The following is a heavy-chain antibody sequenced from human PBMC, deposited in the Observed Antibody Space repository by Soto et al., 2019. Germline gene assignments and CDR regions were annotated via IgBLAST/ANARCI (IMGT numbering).Heavy chain of an antibody. J-gene: IGHJ4*02. CDR3: ASSLL. Sequence: EVQMVESGGGLVQPGGSRRLSCADSGFTFSSYWMYWVRQAPGKGLEWVANIKGDGSEKNYVDSVKGRFTISRDNAKNSLYLQMNSLRVEDTAVYYCASSLLRGQGTLVTVSS. V-gene: IGHV3-7*01. CDR1: GFTFSSYW. CDR2: IKGDGSEK.